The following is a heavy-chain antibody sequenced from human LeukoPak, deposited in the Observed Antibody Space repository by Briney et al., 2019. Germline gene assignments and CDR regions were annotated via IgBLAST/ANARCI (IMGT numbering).Heavy chain of an antibody. CDR1: GFTFSSYA. Sequence: AGGSLRLSCAASGFTFSSYAMSWVHQAPGKGLEWVSAISGSGGSTYYADSVKGRFTISRDNSKNTLYLQMNSLRAEDTAVYYCAKDHEQIAAAGTGGFGYWGQGTLVTVSS. V-gene: IGHV3-23*01. CDR2: ISGSGGST. D-gene: IGHD6-13*01. J-gene: IGHJ4*02. CDR3: AKDHEQIAAAGTGGFGY.